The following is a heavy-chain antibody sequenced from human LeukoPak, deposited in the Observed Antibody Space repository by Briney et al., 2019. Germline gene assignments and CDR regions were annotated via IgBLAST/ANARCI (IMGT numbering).Heavy chain of an antibody. CDR3: ARDSFDY. V-gene: IGHV3-21*01. CDR2: ISSSSSYI. CDR1: GYTFRIYS. Sequence: GGSLRLSCGASGYTFRIYSMKGAPQAPGKGLEWVSPISSSSSYIYYADSVKGRYTIYRDNAKNSLYLQRNSLRAEDTAVYYCARDSFDYWGQGTLVTVSS. J-gene: IGHJ4*02.